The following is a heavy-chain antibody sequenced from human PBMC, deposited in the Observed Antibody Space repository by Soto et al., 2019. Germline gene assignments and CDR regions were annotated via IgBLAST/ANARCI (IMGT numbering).Heavy chain of an antibody. CDR3: SRATTLVGGMDV. CDR2: MNPNSGDT. J-gene: IGHJ6*02. D-gene: IGHD4-17*01. Sequence: QVQLVQSGTEVKKPGASVKVSCKASGYTFTSYDINWVRQATGQGLEWMGWMNPNSGDTNYAQKFQGRVTMTRDTSMSTAYMELVSLTSWDTAVYYWSRATTLVGGMDVWGQGTTVTASS. CDR1: GYTFTSYD. V-gene: IGHV1-8*01.